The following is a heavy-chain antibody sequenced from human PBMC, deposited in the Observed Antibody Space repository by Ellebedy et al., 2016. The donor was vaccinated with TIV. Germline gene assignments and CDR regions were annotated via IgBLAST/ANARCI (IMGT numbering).Heavy chain of an antibody. J-gene: IGHJ4*01. CDR1: GFVFTSHW. V-gene: IGHV3-74*01. CDR2: ISRDGSVR. D-gene: IGHD5-18*01. CDR3: ARDFDTAPMKTIFDY. Sequence: GESLKISCTTSGFVFTSHWMNWVRQAPGKGLVWVSRISRDGSVRDYADSVKGRFTISRDDAKNTVYLHMNNLRAEDTAVYYCARDFDTAPMKTIFDYWGHGTLVTVSS.